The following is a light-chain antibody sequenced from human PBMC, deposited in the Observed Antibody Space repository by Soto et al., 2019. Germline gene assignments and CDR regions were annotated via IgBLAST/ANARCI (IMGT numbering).Light chain of an antibody. Sequence: EVVLTQSPATLSVSPGAGATLSCRASQSVGSNLAWYQQKPGQTPRVLIYGASTRAIGIPARFSGSGFGTEFTLTIGSLQSEDFVVYYCQQYSNWRTFGQGTKVDIK. CDR3: QQYSNWRT. J-gene: IGKJ1*01. V-gene: IGKV3-15*01. CDR1: QSVGSN. CDR2: GAS.